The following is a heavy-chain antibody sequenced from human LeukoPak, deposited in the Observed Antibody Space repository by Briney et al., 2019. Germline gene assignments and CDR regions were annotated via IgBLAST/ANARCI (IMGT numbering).Heavy chain of an antibody. CDR1: GFTFSSYA. Sequence: PGGSLRLSCAASGFTFSSYAMSWVRQAPGKGLELVSAISGSGGSTYYADSVKGRFTISRDNSKNTLYLQMNSLRAEDTAVYYCAKDDSEYSSSWYRGYYYYYMDVWAKGTTVTVSS. J-gene: IGHJ6*03. CDR3: AKDDSEYSSSWYRGYYYYYMDV. V-gene: IGHV3-23*01. D-gene: IGHD6-13*01. CDR2: ISGSGGST.